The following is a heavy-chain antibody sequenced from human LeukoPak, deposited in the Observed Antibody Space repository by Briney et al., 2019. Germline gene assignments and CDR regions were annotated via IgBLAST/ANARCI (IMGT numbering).Heavy chain of an antibody. J-gene: IGHJ5*02. V-gene: IGHV1-46*01. CDR3: ARGPIRLNWFDP. Sequence: ASVKVSCKASGGTFSSYAISWVRQAPGQGLEWMGTINPSGGSTSYAQKFQGRVTMTRDTSTSTVYMELSSLRSEDTAVYYCARGPIRLNWFDPWGQGTLVTVSS. CDR1: GGTFSSYA. CDR2: INPSGGST. D-gene: IGHD3-16*01.